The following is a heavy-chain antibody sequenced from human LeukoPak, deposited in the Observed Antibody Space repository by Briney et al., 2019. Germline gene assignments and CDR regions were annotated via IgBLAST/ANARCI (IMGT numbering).Heavy chain of an antibody. D-gene: IGHD1-26*01. Sequence: PGGSLRLSCAASGYTVSSNYMSWVRQAPGKGLEWVSIIYSGGSTFYADSVKGRFTISRDNSKNTLYLQMNSLRAEDTAVYYCARGGSYLSAFDIWGQGTMVTVSS. CDR2: IYSGGST. J-gene: IGHJ3*02. CDR3: ARGGSYLSAFDI. CDR1: GYTVSSNY. V-gene: IGHV3-53*01.